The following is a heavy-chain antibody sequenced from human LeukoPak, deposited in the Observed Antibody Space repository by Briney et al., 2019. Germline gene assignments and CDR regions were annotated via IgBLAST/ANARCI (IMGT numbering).Heavy chain of an antibody. CDR2: INPNSGGT. CDR3: ARDLYPLLIAVAGNPVWSSEVGAFDI. CDR1: GYTFTGYY. D-gene: IGHD6-19*01. J-gene: IGHJ3*02. V-gene: IGHV1-2*02. Sequence: GSVKVSCKASGYTFTGYYMHWVRQAPGQGLEWMRWINPNSGGTNYAQKFQGRVTMTRDTSISTAYMELSRLRSDDTAVYYCARDLYPLLIAVAGNPVWSSEVGAFDIWGQGTMVTVSS.